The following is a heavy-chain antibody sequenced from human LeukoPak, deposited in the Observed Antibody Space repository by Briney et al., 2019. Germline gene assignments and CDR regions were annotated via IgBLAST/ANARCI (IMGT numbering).Heavy chain of an antibody. J-gene: IGHJ4*02. Sequence: GGSLRLSCAASGFTFSSYWMHWVRQAPGKGLVWVSRINSDGSSTSYADSVKGRFTISRDNAKNTLYLQMNSLRAEDTAVYYCSRDYYGSKGYFYGLHYLGQGTLVTVSP. CDR2: INSDGSST. D-gene: IGHD3-22*01. V-gene: IGHV3-74*01. CDR1: GFTFSSYW. CDR3: SRDYYGSKGYFYGLHY.